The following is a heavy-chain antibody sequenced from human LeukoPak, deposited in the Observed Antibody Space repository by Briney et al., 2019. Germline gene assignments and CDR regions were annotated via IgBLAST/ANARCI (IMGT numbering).Heavy chain of an antibody. V-gene: IGHV3-66*01. J-gene: IGHJ5*02. CDR3: AGFITMVRGVITAP. CDR1: GFTVSSNY. D-gene: IGHD3-10*01. Sequence: GGSLRLSCAASGFTVSSNYMSWVRQAPGKGLEWVSVIYSGGSTYYADSVKGRFTISRDNSKNTLYLQMNSLRAEDTAVYYCAGFITMVRGVITAPWGQGTLVTVSS. CDR2: IYSGGST.